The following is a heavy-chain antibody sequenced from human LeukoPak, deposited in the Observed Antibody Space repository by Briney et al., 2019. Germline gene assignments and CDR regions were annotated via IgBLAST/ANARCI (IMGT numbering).Heavy chain of an antibody. CDR3: ARTFIDLRTWIQLWLPPRDYYYYMDV. J-gene: IGHJ6*03. D-gene: IGHD5-18*01. CDR1: GGSISSSSYY. V-gene: IGHV4-39*01. Sequence: PSETLSLTCTVSGGSISSSSYYWGWIRQPPGKGLEWIGSIYYSGSTYYNPSLKSRVTISVDTSKNQFSLKLSSVTAADTAVYYCARTFIDLRTWIQLWLPPRDYYYYMDVWGKGTTVTISS. CDR2: IYYSGST.